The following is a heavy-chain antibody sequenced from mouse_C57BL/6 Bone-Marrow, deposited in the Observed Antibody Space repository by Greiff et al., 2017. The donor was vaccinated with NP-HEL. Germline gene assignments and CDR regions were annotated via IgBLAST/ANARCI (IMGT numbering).Heavy chain of an antibody. CDR1: GFTFSDYG. D-gene: IGHD3-3*01. J-gene: IGHJ2*01. CDR3: GVLGYYFDY. V-gene: IGHV5-17*01. CDR2: ISSGSSTI. Sequence: EVMLVESGGGLVKPGGSLKLSCAASGFTFSDYGMHWVRQAPEKGLEWVAYISSGSSTIYYADTVKGRFTISRDNAKNTLFLQMTSLRSEDAVMYYCGVLGYYFDYWGQGTTLTVSS.